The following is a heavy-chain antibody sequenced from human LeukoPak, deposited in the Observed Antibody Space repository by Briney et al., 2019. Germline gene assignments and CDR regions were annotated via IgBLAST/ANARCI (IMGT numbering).Heavy chain of an antibody. CDR3: ASSTIVHGDYVYYFDY. V-gene: IGHV4-59*08. J-gene: IGHJ4*02. CDR1: GGSISNYY. Sequence: SETLSLTCTVSGGSISNYYWNWLRQAPGKGLEWIGYIYYTGSTNKNPSLKSRVTMSVDTSKNQFSLKLSSVTAADTAVYYCASSTIVHGDYVYYFDYWGQGTLVTVSS. D-gene: IGHD4-17*01. CDR2: IYYTGST.